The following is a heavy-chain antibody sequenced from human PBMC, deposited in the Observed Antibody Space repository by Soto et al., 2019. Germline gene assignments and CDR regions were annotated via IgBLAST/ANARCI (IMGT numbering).Heavy chain of an antibody. D-gene: IGHD2-21*01. V-gene: IGHV1-46*01. CDR2: INPSGGRT. CDR3: ARAKRSRDCYNLVGGRVLNAFDI. CDR1: GYTFTSYY. J-gene: IGHJ3*02. Sequence: QVQLGQSGAEVKKPGASVKVSCKASGYTFTSYYMHWVRQAPGQGLEWMGIINPSGGRTSYAQKYQGRVNMTRELSTSTVYMEVSSLRSEDTAVYYCARAKRSRDCYNLVGGRVLNAFDIWGQGTMVTVSS.